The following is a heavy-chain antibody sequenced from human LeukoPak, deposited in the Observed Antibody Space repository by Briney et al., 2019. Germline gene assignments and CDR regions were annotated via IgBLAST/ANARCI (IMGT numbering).Heavy chain of an antibody. J-gene: IGHJ6*02. CDR3: ARGEVATTYYYGMDV. D-gene: IGHD5-12*01. Sequence: GGSLRLSCAASGFSFSYYSMHWVRQAPGKGLEWVSAISGSGGSTYYADSVKGRFTISRDNSKNTLYLQMNSLRAEDTAVYYCARGEVATTYYYGMDVWGQGTTVTVSS. V-gene: IGHV3-23*01. CDR2: ISGSGGST. CDR1: GFSFSYYS.